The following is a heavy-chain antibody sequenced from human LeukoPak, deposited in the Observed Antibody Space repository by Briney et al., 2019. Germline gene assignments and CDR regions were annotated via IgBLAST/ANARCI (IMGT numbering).Heavy chain of an antibody. Sequence: SVKVSCKASGGTFSSYTISWVRQAPEQGLEWMGRIIPILGIANYAQKFQGRVTITADKSTSTAYMELSSLRSEDTAVYYCARGSITIFGVVIHAFDIWGQGTMVTVSS. D-gene: IGHD3-3*01. J-gene: IGHJ3*02. CDR1: GGTFSSYT. V-gene: IGHV1-69*02. CDR3: ARGSITIFGVVIHAFDI. CDR2: IIPILGIA.